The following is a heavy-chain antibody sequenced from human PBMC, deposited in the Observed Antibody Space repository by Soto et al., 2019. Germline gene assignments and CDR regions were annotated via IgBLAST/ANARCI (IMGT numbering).Heavy chain of an antibody. Sequence: PSETLSLTSAVYGGSFSGYYGSWIRQPPGKGLEWIGEINHSGSTNYNPSLKSRVTISVDTSKNQFSLKLSSVTAAGTAVYYCARDYYYGMDVWGQGATVTV. J-gene: IGHJ6*02. V-gene: IGHV4-34*01. CDR1: GGSFSGYY. CDR3: ARDYYYGMDV. CDR2: INHSGST.